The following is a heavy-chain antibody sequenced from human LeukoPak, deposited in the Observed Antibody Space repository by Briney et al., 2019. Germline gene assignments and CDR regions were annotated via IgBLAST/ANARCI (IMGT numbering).Heavy chain of an antibody. V-gene: IGHV3-48*01. D-gene: IGHD2-21*02. CDR3: ARDGVVPGPWHFDY. Sequence: GGSLRLSCAASEFTFSKYGMHWVRQAPGKGLEWVSHISSSSSTIYYADSVKGRFTISRDNAKNSLYLQMNSLRAEDTAMYYCARDGVVPGPWHFDYWGQGTLVTVSS. J-gene: IGHJ4*02. CDR1: EFTFSKYG. CDR2: ISSSSSTI.